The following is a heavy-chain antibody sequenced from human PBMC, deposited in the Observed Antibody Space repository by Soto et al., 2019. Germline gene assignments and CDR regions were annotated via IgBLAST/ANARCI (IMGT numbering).Heavy chain of an antibody. J-gene: IGHJ4*02. CDR1: GGSISSSNW. CDR3: ASNMYDSSGYYFDY. V-gene: IGHV4-4*02. D-gene: IGHD3-22*01. CDR2: IYHSGST. Sequence: SETLSLTCAVSGGSISSSNWWSWVRPPPGKGLEWIGEIYHSGSTNYNPSLKSRVTISVDKSKNQFSLKLSSVTAADTAVYYCASNMYDSSGYYFDYWGQGTLVTVSS.